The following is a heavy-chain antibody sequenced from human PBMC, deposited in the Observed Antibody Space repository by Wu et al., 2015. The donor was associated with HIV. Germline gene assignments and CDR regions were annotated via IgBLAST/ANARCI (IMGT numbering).Heavy chain of an antibody. Sequence: QVQLVQSGAEVKKPVASVKVSCKASGYTFNSYFIHWVRQAPGQGLEWMGIINPSAGSTSYAQKFQGRVTMTRDTSTSTVYMELSSLRSDDTAVYFCARTILYSGSYFDYWGQGTLVTVSS. D-gene: IGHD1-26*01. V-gene: IGHV1-46*02. CDR3: ARTILYSGSYFDY. CDR2: INPSAGST. CDR1: GYTFNSYF. J-gene: IGHJ4*02.